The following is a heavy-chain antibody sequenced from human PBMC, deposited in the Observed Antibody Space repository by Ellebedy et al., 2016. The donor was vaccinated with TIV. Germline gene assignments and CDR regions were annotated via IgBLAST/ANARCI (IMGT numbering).Heavy chain of an antibody. CDR3: ASFEATEDY. CDR2: ISGSGGST. J-gene: IGHJ4*02. D-gene: IGHD1-26*01. Sequence: GESLKISXAASGFTFSSYAMCWVRQAPGKGLEWVSAISGSGGSTYYADSVKGRFTISRDNSKNTLYLQMNSLRAEDTAVYYCASFEATEDYWGQGTLVTVSS. CDR1: GFTFSSYA. V-gene: IGHV3-23*01.